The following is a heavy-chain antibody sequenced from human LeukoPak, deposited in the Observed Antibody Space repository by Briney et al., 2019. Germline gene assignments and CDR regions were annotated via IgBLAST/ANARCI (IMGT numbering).Heavy chain of an antibody. CDR2: ITSQNTTT. V-gene: IGHV3-48*02. CDR1: GFTFGSYS. Sequence: PGGSLRLSCAASGFTFGSYSMNWIRQAPGKGLEWISKITSQNTTTYYADAVKGRFTISRDNAKNSLYLQMNSLRDEDTAVYYCPRLRTIFGDVIETWDWFASWGQGTLVTVSS. J-gene: IGHJ5*01. CDR3: PRLRTIFGDVIETWDWFAS. D-gene: IGHD3-3*01.